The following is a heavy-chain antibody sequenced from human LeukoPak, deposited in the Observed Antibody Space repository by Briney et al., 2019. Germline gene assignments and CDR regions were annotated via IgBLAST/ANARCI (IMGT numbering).Heavy chain of an antibody. CDR2: ISAYNGNT. CDR1: GYTFTSYG. Sequence: EASVKVSCKASGYTFTSYGISWVRQAPGQGLEWMGWISAYNGNTNYAQKLQGRVTMTTDTSTSTAYMELRSLRSDDTAVYYCARDPKDYSNSLRFDYWGQGTLVTVSS. D-gene: IGHD4-11*01. V-gene: IGHV1-18*01. CDR3: ARDPKDYSNSLRFDY. J-gene: IGHJ4*02.